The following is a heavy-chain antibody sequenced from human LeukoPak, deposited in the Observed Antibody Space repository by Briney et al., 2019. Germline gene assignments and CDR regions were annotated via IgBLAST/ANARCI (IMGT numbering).Heavy chain of an antibody. D-gene: IGHD1-26*01. CDR1: GFTFSSYA. J-gene: IGHJ1*01. V-gene: IGHV3-23*01. CDR2: ISGSDGST. Sequence: PGGSLRLSCAASGFTFSSYAMSWVRQAPGKGLEWVSAISGSDGSTYYADSVKGRFTISRDNSKNTLYLQMNSLRAEDTAVYYCERPEWEPTPEYFQHWGQGTLVTVSS. CDR3: ERPEWEPTPEYFQH.